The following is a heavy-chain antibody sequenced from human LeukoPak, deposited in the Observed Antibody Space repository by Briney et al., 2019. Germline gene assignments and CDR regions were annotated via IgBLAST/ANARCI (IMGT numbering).Heavy chain of an antibody. D-gene: IGHD5-18*01. Sequence: ASVKVSCKASGYIFTSHNMHWVRQAPGQRLEWMGWINTGNGNTKYSQKFQGRVTVTRDTSASTAYMELSSLRSEDTAVYYCARCGYSDGWSCDHWGQGTLVTVSS. CDR3: ARCGYSDGWSCDH. J-gene: IGHJ5*02. CDR1: GYIFTSHN. V-gene: IGHV1-3*04. CDR2: INTGNGNT.